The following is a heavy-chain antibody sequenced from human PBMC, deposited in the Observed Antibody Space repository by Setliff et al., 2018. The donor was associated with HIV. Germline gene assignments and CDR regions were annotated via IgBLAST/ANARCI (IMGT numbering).Heavy chain of an antibody. CDR1: GGSFSGYS. CDR2: IHSSGST. Sequence: SETLSLTCAVYGGSFSGYSWTWIRQPPGKGPEWIGYIHSSGSTIYNPSLKSRITISLDTSKEQFSLELSSATAADTAVYYCATLDHSGGNFLAYWGQGSLVTVSS. J-gene: IGHJ4*02. V-gene: IGHV4-4*09. D-gene: IGHD2-21*02. CDR3: ATLDHSGGNFLAY.